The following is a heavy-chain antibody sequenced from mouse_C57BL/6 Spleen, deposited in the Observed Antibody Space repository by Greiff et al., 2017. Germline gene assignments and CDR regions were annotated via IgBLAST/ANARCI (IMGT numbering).Heavy chain of an antibody. V-gene: IGHV1-63*01. Sequence: VQGVESGAELVRPGTSVKMSCKASGYTFTNYWIGWAKQRPGHGLEWIGDIYPGGGYTNYNEKFKGKATLTADKSSSTDYMHFRSLTSEDSAIYYCARNLDDGYYGGYYFGCWGRDTSLTVSS. D-gene: IGHD2-3*01. CDR2: IYPGGGYT. J-gene: IGHJ2*02. CDR3: ARNLDDGYYGGYYFGC. CDR1: GYTFTNYW.